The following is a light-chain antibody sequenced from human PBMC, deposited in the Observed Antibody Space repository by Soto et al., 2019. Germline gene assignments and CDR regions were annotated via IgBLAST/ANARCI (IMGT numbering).Light chain of an antibody. CDR1: QSINNNY. CDR2: GAS. J-gene: IGKJ1*01. Sequence: EIVLTQSPGSLSLSPGDRVTLSCRASQSINNNYLAWYQQKPGQAPRLLIYGASGRATGIPDRFSGSGSGTDFTLTISRLEPEDFAVYYCQQYGSSPWTFGQGTKVDIK. CDR3: QQYGSSPWT. V-gene: IGKV3-20*01.